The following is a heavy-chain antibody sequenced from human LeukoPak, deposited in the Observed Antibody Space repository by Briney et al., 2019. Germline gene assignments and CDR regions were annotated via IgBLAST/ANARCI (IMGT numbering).Heavy chain of an antibody. V-gene: IGHV4-59*01. Sequence: SETLSLTCTVSGGYISGNYWSWIRQPPGKGLEWVGYIYYSGSTNYNPSLESRVTISLDTSRTQFSLKLTSVTAADTAVYYCARGGGYYDSSGYYSTDAFDIWGQGTMVTVSS. D-gene: IGHD3-22*01. J-gene: IGHJ3*02. CDR3: ARGGGYYDSSGYYSTDAFDI. CDR1: GGYISGNY. CDR2: IYYSGST.